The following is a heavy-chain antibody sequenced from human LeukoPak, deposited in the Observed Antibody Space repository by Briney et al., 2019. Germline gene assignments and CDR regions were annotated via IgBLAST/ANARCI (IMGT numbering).Heavy chain of an antibody. CDR3: ARGGRTYYYDSSGPRDWFDP. Sequence: SETLSLTCTVSGVSISNYYWSWIRQPPGKGLEWIGYIHYSGITNYSPSLKSRVTISVDTSKNHFSLKLNSATAADAAVYYCARGGRTYYYDSSGPRDWFDPWGQGTLVTVSS. J-gene: IGHJ5*02. CDR1: GVSISNYY. V-gene: IGHV4-59*01. D-gene: IGHD3-22*01. CDR2: IHYSGIT.